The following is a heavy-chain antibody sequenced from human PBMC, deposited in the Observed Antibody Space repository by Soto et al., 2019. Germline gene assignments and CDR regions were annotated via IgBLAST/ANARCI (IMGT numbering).Heavy chain of an antibody. CDR2: ISSGGNFI. J-gene: IGHJ5*02. Sequence: GSLRLSCVVSGFTFSDYCMNWVRQAPGRGLEWVASISSGGNFIYYADSVRRRCTISRDNAENSLYLQMNSLGVEDTATYYWARTIIAFGEVIAPHWFDPWGQGTQVTVSS. V-gene: IGHV3-21*06. CDR3: ARTIIAFGEVIAPHWFDP. CDR1: GFTFSDYC. D-gene: IGHD3-16*02.